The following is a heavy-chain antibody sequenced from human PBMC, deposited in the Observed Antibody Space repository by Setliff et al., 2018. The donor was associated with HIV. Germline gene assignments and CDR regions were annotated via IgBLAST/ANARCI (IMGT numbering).Heavy chain of an antibody. Sequence: SLRLSCIVSGFTFGDYAMSWVRQAPGKGLEWVGFIRSKAYGGTTDYAASVKGRFNISRDDSKSIAYLQMNSLKTEDTAVYYCTRGRGYSYGYSDYWGQGTLVTVSS. CDR1: GFTFGDYA. CDR2: IRSKAYGGTT. CDR3: TRGRGYSYGYSDY. D-gene: IGHD5-18*01. J-gene: IGHJ4*02. V-gene: IGHV3-49*04.